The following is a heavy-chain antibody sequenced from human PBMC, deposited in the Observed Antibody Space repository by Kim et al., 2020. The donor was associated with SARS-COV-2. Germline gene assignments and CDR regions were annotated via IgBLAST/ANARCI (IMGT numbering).Heavy chain of an antibody. CDR1: GYSFTSYW. Sequence: GESLKISCKGSGYSFTSYWIGWVRQMPGKGLEWMGIIYPGDSDTRYSPSFQGQVTISADKSISTAYLQWSSLKASDTAMYYCARHGGMTTVTNDAFDIWGQGTMVTVSS. D-gene: IGHD4-17*01. V-gene: IGHV5-51*01. J-gene: IGHJ3*02. CDR3: ARHGGMTTVTNDAFDI. CDR2: IYPGDSDT.